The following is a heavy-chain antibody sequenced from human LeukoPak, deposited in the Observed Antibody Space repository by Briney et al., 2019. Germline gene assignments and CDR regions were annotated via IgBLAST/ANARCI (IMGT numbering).Heavy chain of an antibody. CDR1: GGSISSSSYY. J-gene: IGHJ6*03. V-gene: IGHV4-39*07. CDR2: IYYSGST. Sequence: SETLSLTCTVSGGSISSSSYYWGWIRQPPGKGLEWIGSIYYSGSTYYNPSLKSRVTISVDTSKDQFSLKLSSVTAADTAVYYCARVGEGYYDSIYYYMDVWGKGTTVTVSS. CDR3: ARVGEGYYDSIYYYMDV. D-gene: IGHD3-22*01.